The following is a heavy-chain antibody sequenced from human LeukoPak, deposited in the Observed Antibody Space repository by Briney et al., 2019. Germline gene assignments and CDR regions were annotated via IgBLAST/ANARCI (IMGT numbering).Heavy chain of an antibody. D-gene: IGHD2-21*01. CDR2: IASDGSHT. J-gene: IGHJ3*02. CDR3: ARERQDTILHSGAFDI. V-gene: IGHV3-30-3*01. CDR1: GFTFSTYF. Sequence: PGRSLRLSCAASGFTFSTYFMHWVRQAPGKGLEWVADIASDGSHTFYVESVKGRFTISRDNSKSTLYLQMNSLRAEDTAVYFCARERQDTILHSGAFDIWGQGTVVTVSS.